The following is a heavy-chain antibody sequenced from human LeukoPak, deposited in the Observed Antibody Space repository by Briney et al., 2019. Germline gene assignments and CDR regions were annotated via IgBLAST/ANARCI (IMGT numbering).Heavy chain of an antibody. CDR1: GFSVSSNY. Sequence: PGRSLRLSCAASGFSVSSNYMSWVRQAPGKGLEWVSVLYSGGRTYYADSVKGRFTISRDNSKNTLYLQMNSLRAEDTAVYYCARDRGNYYDSSGYYYWGQGTLVTVSS. V-gene: IGHV3-66*01. CDR3: ARDRGNYYDSSGYYY. D-gene: IGHD3-22*01. CDR2: LYSGGRT. J-gene: IGHJ4*02.